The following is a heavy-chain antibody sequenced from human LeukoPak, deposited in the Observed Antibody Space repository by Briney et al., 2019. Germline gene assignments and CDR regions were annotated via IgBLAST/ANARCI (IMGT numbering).Heavy chain of an antibody. V-gene: IGHV3-21*01. CDR1: GFTFSSYS. J-gene: IGHJ6*03. D-gene: IGHD3-3*01. CDR2: ISSSGSYI. Sequence: PGGSLRLSCAASGFTFSSYSMNWVRQAPGKGLEWVSSISSSGSYIYHADSVKGRFTISRDNAKNSLYLQMNSLRAEDTAVYSCARGVVYDFWSGTTPYYYYMDVWGKGTTVTVSS. CDR3: ARGVVYDFWSGTTPYYYYMDV.